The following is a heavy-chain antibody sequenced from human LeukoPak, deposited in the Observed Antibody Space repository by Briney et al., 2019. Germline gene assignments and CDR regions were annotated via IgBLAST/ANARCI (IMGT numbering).Heavy chain of an antibody. CDR1: GFNFSDSR. CDR2: INRDGTEK. D-gene: IGHD2-21*01. Sequence: GGSLRLSCATSGFNFSDSRMTWVRQAPGRGLQWVANINRDGTEKHFLDSVEGRFIISRDNAKKSLYLQMSSLRPQDTAVYFCVRGDWYFEAWGQGTLVTVSS. J-gene: IGHJ4*02. CDR3: VRGDWYFEA. V-gene: IGHV3-7*04.